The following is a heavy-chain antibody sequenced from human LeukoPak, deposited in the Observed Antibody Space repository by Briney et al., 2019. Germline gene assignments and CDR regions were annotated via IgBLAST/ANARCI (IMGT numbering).Heavy chain of an antibody. J-gene: IGHJ4*02. CDR1: GFTFNIYA. D-gene: IGHD1-14*01. V-gene: IGHV3-23*01. CDR3: APGPRIYYFDS. Sequence: PGGSLRLSCAASGFTFNIYAMSWVRQAPGRGLEWVSAISSDGTGTYYADSVKGRFTISRDNSKNTLFLQMNSLRAEDTAVYSCAPGPRIYYFDSWGQGTLVTVSS. CDR2: ISSDGTGT.